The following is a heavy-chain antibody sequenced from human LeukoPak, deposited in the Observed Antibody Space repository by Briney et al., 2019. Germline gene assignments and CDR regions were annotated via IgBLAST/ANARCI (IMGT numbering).Heavy chain of an antibody. CDR3: ARYLSNYDFWSGYYIDY. J-gene: IGHJ4*02. CDR1: GFTFSTYS. D-gene: IGHD3-3*01. CDR2: INHSGST. Sequence: LRLSCAASGFTFSTYSMSWVRQPPGKGLEWIGEINHSGSTNYNPSLKSRVTISVDTSKNQFSLKLSSVTAADTAVYYCARYLSNYDFWSGYYIDYWGQGTLVSVSS. V-gene: IGHV4-34*01.